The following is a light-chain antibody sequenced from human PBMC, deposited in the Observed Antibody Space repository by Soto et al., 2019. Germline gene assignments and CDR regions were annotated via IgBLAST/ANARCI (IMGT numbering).Light chain of an antibody. J-gene: IGKJ1*01. V-gene: IGKV1-5*03. CDR2: KAS. CDR1: QTFNNR. Sequence: DIQMTQSPSTLSASVGDRVTITCRASQTFNNRLAWYQQKPGKAPKLLIYKASTLESGVPSRFSGSGSGTEFILTISSLQPDDFGTYYCQQYNSWTFGQGTKVEIK. CDR3: QQYNSWT.